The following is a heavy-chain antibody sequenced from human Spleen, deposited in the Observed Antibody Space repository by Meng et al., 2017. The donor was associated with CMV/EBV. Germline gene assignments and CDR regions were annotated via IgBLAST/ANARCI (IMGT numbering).Heavy chain of an antibody. D-gene: IGHD3-3*01. V-gene: IGHV1-2*02. CDR3: ARDRRGDDFWSGYSNFDY. CDR2: INPNSGGT. Sequence: TFTGYYMHWVRQAPGHGLEWMGWINPNSGGTNYAQKFQGRVTMTRDTSISTAYMELSRLRSDDTAVYYCARDRRGDDFWSGYSNFDYWGQGTLVTVSS. J-gene: IGHJ4*02. CDR1: TFTGYY.